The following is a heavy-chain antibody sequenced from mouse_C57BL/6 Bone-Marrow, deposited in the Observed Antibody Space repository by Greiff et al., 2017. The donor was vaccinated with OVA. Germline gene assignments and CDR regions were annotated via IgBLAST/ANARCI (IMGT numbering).Heavy chain of an antibody. V-gene: IGHV14-4*01. CDR3: TGMVTGYFDY. Sequence: EVQLQESGAELVRPGASVKLSCTASGFNIKDDYMHWVKQRPEQGLEWIGWIDPENGDTEYASKFQGKATITADTSSNTAYLQLSSLTSEDTAVYYCTGMVTGYFDYWGQGTTLTVSS. CDR1: GFNIKDDY. CDR2: IDPENGDT. D-gene: IGHD2-2*01. J-gene: IGHJ2*01.